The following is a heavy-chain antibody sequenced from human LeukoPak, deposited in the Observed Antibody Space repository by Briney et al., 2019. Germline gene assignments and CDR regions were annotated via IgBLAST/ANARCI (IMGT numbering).Heavy chain of an antibody. CDR3: ARANAGYYDSSGYDYDAFDI. J-gene: IGHJ3*02. CDR2: TYYRSKWYN. V-gene: IGHV6-1*01. D-gene: IGHD3-22*01. CDR1: GDSVSSNSAA. Sequence: SQTLSLTCAISGDSVSSNSAAWNWIRQSPSRGLEWLGSTYYRSKWYNDYAVSVKSRITINPDTSKNQFSLQLNSVTPEDTAVYYCARANAGYYDSSGYDYDAFDIWGQGTMVTVSS.